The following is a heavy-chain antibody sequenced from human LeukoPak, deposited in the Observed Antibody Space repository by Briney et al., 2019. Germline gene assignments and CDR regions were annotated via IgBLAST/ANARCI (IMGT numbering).Heavy chain of an antibody. CDR1: GGSISSSSYY. CDR3: ARGFHGQLWIAGAFDI. CDR2: INHSGST. Sequence: PSETLSLTCTVSGGSISSSSYYWSWIRQPPGKGLEWIGEINHSGSTNYNPSLKSRVTISVDTSKNQFSLKLSSVTAADTAVYYCARGFHGQLWIAGAFDIWGQGTMVTVSS. D-gene: IGHD5-18*01. J-gene: IGHJ3*02. V-gene: IGHV4-39*07.